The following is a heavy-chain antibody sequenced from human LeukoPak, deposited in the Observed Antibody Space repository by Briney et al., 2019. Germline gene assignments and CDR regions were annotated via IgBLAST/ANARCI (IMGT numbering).Heavy chain of an antibody. CDR2: INHSGSA. CDR1: GGPFSGYY. Sequence: PSETLSLTCAVYGGPFSGYYWSWIRQPPGKGLEWIGEINHSGSANYNPSLQSRVTISIDTSKNQFSLKVNSVTAADTAMYFCARAGGRMGQSLDFDYWGQGVLVTVSP. J-gene: IGHJ4*02. V-gene: IGHV4-34*01. CDR3: ARAGGRMGQSLDFDY. D-gene: IGHD4-23*01.